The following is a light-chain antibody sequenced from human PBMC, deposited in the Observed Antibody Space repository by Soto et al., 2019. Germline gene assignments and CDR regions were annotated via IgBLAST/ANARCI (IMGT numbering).Light chain of an antibody. J-gene: IGLJ1*01. CDR1: PSKIGENT. V-gene: IGLV1-44*01. CDR2: VTD. CDR3: AAWDVTLNGHV. Sequence: QSLVAQPLWLSGPVVYGETISCSGSPSKIGENTVAWFQQLPGTSPKVLIYVTDRRPSGVPYRFSGSKSGTSAYLAISGLQSEDEADYYCAAWDVTLNGHVFGTGT.